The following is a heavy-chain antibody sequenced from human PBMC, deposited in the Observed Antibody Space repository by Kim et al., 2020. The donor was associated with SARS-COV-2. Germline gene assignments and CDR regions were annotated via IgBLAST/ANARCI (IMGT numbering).Heavy chain of an antibody. Sequence: RGNADSVKCRFTISRDNAKNSLYLQMNSLRAEDTALYYCAKAAVAGTGDYWGQGTLVTVSS. J-gene: IGHJ4*02. CDR3: AKAAVAGTGDY. D-gene: IGHD6-19*01. V-gene: IGHV3-9*01. CDR2: R.